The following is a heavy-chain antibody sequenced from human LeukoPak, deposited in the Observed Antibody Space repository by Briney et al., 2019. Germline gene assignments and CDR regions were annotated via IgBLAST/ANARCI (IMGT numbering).Heavy chain of an antibody. V-gene: IGHV3-15*01. J-gene: IGHJ3*02. D-gene: IGHD6-19*01. CDR1: GFTFSNAW. Sequence: PGGSLRLSCAASGFTFSNAWMSWVRQAPGKGLEWVGRIKSKTDGGTTDYAAPVKGRFTISRDDSKNTLYLQMNSLKTEDTAVYYCRAQWQQDAFDIWGQGTMVTVSS. CDR2: IKSKTDGGTT. CDR3: RAQWQQDAFDI.